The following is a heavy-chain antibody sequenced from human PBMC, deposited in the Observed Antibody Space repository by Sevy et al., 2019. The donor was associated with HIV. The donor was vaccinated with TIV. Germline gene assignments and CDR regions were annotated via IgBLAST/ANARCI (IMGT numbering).Heavy chain of an antibody. V-gene: IGHV3-7*01. Sequence: GGSLRLSCAASGFSFSWYWMSWVRQTPEKGLEWVANIKEDGSEKYYVDSVKGRFTISRDNARNSLFLQMNSLRAEDTAVYYCARDSTSLQHYDFWTAQYYYYGMDVWGQGTTVTVSS. CDR3: ARDSTSLQHYDFWTAQYYYYGMDV. D-gene: IGHD3-3*01. CDR2: IKEDGSEK. CDR1: GFSFSWYW. J-gene: IGHJ6*02.